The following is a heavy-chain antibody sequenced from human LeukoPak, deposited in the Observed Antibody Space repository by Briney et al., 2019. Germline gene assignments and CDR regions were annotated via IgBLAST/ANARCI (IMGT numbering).Heavy chain of an antibody. Sequence: GGSLRLSCAASGFTVSSNYMSWVRQAPGKGLEWVSVIYSGGSTYYADSVKGRFTISRDNSQNTLYLQMNSLRAEDTAVYYCARWWLQCFDYWGQGTLVTVSS. CDR1: GFTVSSNY. D-gene: IGHD5-24*01. CDR3: ARWWLQCFDY. J-gene: IGHJ4*02. V-gene: IGHV3-53*01. CDR2: IYSGGST.